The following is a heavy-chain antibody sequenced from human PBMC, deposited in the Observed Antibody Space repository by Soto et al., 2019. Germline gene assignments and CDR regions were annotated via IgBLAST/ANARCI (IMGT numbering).Heavy chain of an antibody. CDR1: GFTFSSYA. D-gene: IGHD4-17*01. CDR2: ISGSGGST. Sequence: EVQLLESGGGLVQPGGSLRLSCAASGFTFSSYAMSWVRQAPGKGLEWVSAISGSGGSTYYAESVKGRFTISRDNSKNTLYLQMNSLRAEDTAVYYCAKGGATVTTMGPLFFDYCGQGTLVTVSS. J-gene: IGHJ4*02. V-gene: IGHV3-23*01. CDR3: AKGGATVTTMGPLFFDY.